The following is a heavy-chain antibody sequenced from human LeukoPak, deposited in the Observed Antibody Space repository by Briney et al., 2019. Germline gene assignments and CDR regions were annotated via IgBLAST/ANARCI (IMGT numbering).Heavy chain of an antibody. V-gene: IGHV3-21*01. J-gene: IGHJ6*03. D-gene: IGHD4-17*01. Sequence: GGSLRLSCTASRFTFSSYSMNWVRQAPGKGLEWVSSISSSSSSIYYADSVKGRFTISRDNAKNSLYLQMNSLRAEDTAVYYCAREGATVTDEYYYYYYMDVWGKGTTVTVSS. CDR3: AREGATVTDEYYYYYYMDV. CDR2: ISSSSSSI. CDR1: RFTFSSYS.